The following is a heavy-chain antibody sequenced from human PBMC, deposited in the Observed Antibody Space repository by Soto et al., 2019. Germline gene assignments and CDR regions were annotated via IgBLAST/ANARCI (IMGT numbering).Heavy chain of an antibody. CDR1: GYTFTSYG. CDR2: ISAYNGNT. V-gene: IGHV1-18*04. Sequence: ASVKVSCKASGYTFTSYGISWVLQAPGQGLEWMGWISAYNGNTNYAQKFQGRVTMTRNTSISTAYMELSSLRSEDTAVYYCARAGDTTAMDYYFDYWGQGTLVTVSS. J-gene: IGHJ4*02. CDR3: ARAGDTTAMDYYFDY. D-gene: IGHD5-18*01.